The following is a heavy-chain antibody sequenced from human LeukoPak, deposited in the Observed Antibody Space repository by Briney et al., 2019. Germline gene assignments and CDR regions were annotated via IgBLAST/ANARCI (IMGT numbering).Heavy chain of an antibody. J-gene: IGHJ4*02. Sequence: ASVKVSCKASGYTFSGNNMYWVRQAPGQGLEWMGWINPNSGGTNYAQKFQSRVTMTRDTSMSTAYMELNRLRSDDTAVYYCARGDGSSWFEYWGQGTLVTVSS. CDR3: ARGDGSSWFEY. D-gene: IGHD6-13*01. CDR1: GYTFSGNN. CDR2: INPNSGGT. V-gene: IGHV1-2*02.